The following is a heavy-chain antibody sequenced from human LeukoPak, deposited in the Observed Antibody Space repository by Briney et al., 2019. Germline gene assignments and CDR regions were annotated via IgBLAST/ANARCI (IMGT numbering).Heavy chain of an antibody. Sequence: PGGSLRLSCAASGFTFSSYWMHWVRQAPGKGLEWVAVISYDGSNKYYADSVKGRFTISRDNSKNTLYLQMNSLRAEDTAVYYCAKDRTVAGHGGYFDYWGQGTLVTVSS. CDR1: GFTFSSYW. CDR3: AKDRTVAGHGGYFDY. V-gene: IGHV3-30*18. D-gene: IGHD6-19*01. CDR2: ISYDGSNK. J-gene: IGHJ4*02.